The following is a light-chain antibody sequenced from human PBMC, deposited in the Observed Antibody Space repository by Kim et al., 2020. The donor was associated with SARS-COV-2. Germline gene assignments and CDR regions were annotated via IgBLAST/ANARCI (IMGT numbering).Light chain of an antibody. CDR1: SSNIGAGYD. CDR3: QSYDNGLSGYV. V-gene: IGLV1-40*03. CDR2: GEN. Sequence: RSTVSGTGSSSNIGAGYDVQWYQQLQEEAPELLVYGENNRPSGVPHRFSNSKAGASASLAITGLEAEDAAEYYSQSYDNGLSGYVFGSGTKVTVL. J-gene: IGLJ1*01.